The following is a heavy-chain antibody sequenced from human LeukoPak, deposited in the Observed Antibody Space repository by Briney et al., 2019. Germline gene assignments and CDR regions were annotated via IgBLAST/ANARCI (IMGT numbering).Heavy chain of an antibody. CDR1: GFTFSGYW. V-gene: IGHV3-7*04. D-gene: IGHD6-19*01. CDR3: ARDSSVSGIC. CDR2: IKQDGSVK. J-gene: IGHJ4*02. Sequence: SGGSLRLSCAASGFTFSGYWMSWVRQASGKGLEWVANIKQDGSVKNYVDSVKGRFTISRDNAKNSLFLQMNSLRVEDTAVYYCARDSSVSGICWGQGTRVTVSS.